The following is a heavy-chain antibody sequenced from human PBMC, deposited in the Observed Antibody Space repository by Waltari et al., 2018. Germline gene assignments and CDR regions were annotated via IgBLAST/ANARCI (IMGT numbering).Heavy chain of an antibody. V-gene: IGHV1-2*02. Sequence: QVQLVQSGAEVKKPGASVKVSCNASGYTFTGYYMHGVRQAPGHGLEWMGWINPNSGGTNYAQKFQGRVTMTRDTSISTAYMELSRLRSDDTAVYYCARDPTPGIAVAGTTLGDYWGQGTLVTVSS. CDR2: INPNSGGT. CDR1: GYTFTGYY. CDR3: ARDPTPGIAVAGTTLGDY. J-gene: IGHJ4*02. D-gene: IGHD6-19*01.